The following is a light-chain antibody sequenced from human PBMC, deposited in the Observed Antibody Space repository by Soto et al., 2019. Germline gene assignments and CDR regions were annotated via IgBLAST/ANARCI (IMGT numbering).Light chain of an antibody. CDR3: QQYENLPT. CDR1: QDISNY. CDR2: DAS. Sequence: DIQMTQSPSSLSASRGDRHPIPLQASQDISNYLNWYQQKPGKAPKLLIYDASNLETGVPSRFRGSGSGTDFTFTISRLQPEDIATYYCQQYENLPTFGQGTRLEIK. V-gene: IGKV1-33*01. J-gene: IGKJ5*01.